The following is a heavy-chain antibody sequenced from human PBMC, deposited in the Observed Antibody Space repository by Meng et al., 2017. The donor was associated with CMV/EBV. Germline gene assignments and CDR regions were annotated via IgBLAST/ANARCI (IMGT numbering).Heavy chain of an antibody. CDR3: ASNGYTSGYYYYYGMDA. J-gene: IGHJ6*02. CDR2: IIPIFGTA. Sequence: SVKVSCKASGGTFSSYAISWVRQAPGQGLEWMGGIIPIFGTANYAQKFQGRVTITTDESTSTAYMELSSLRSEDTAVYYCASNGYTSGYYYYYGMDAWGQGTTVTVSS. V-gene: IGHV1-69*05. CDR1: GGTFSSYA. D-gene: IGHD5-24*01.